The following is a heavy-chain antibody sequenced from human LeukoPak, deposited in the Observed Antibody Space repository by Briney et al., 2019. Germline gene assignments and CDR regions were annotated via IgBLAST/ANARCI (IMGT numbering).Heavy chain of an antibody. CDR3: ARRGGDYGVNFRHFDL. D-gene: IGHD4-23*01. CDR1: GFTFSTYS. CDR2: ISNNGDST. Sequence: GGSLRLSCAASGFTFSTYSMYWVRQASGKGPESISGISNNGDSTYYANSVKGRFTISRDNSKNTLYLQMGSLRTEDMAVYYCARRGGDYGVNFRHFDLWGRGTLVTVSS. V-gene: IGHV3-64*01. J-gene: IGHJ2*01.